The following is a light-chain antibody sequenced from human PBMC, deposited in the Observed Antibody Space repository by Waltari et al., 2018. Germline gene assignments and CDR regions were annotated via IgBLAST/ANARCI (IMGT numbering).Light chain of an antibody. CDR1: ASNIGGNL. V-gene: IGLV1-44*01. CDR3: ASWDDSLNGHWV. CDR2: RID. Sequence: QSVLTQPPSASGTPGQRVTISCSGSASNIGGNLVNWYQQFPGKAPKLLIFRIDRRPSGVPDRFSGSKSGTSASLAISGLQSEDEADYFCASWDDSLNGHWVFGGGTKVTVL. J-gene: IGLJ3*02.